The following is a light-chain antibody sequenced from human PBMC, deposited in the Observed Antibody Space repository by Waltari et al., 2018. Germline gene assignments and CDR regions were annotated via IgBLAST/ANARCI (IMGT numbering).Light chain of an antibody. CDR3: QQLDDYPFT. Sequence: DIRLTQSPSFLSASVGDRVTITCRASQGIRSSLAWYQQIPGKAPKLLIYAASTLQSGVPSRFSCSQSGTEFTLTISSLQPEDVATYYCQQLDDYPFTFGPGTKVHIK. CDR1: QGIRSS. CDR2: AAS. J-gene: IGKJ3*01. V-gene: IGKV1-9*01.